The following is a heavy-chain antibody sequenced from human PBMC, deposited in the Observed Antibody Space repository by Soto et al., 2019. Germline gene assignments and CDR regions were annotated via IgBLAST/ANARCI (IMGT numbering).Heavy chain of an antibody. J-gene: IGHJ4*02. CDR1: GGSFANYY. CDR3: ARVGRYTSGWYLDYLDY. Sequence: SETLSLTCAAYGGSFANYYWNWIRQPPGKGLEWMGEINYSGSTDYNPSLESRVTISVDTSKNQFSLNLSSVTAADTAIYYCARVGRYTSGWYLDYLDYWGQGTVVTVSS. V-gene: IGHV4-34*01. D-gene: IGHD6-19*01. CDR2: INYSGST.